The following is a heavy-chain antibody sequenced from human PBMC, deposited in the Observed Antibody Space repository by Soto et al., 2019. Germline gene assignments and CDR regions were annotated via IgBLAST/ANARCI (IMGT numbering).Heavy chain of an antibody. V-gene: IGHV3-7*04. J-gene: IGHJ4*02. D-gene: IGHD4-17*01. CDR1: GFIFRNYW. CDR3: VRDPPGAN. Sequence: GGSLRLSSAASGFIFRNYWMTWVRQAPGKGLEWVANIKQDGSEKNYVDSVKGRFTISRDTAKNSVYLQMNSLRAEDTAMYYCVRDPPGANWGQGTLVTVSS. CDR2: IKQDGSEK.